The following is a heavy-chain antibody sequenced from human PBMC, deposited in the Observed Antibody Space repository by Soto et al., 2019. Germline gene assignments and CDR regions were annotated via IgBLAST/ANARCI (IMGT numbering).Heavy chain of an antibody. CDR1: GGSISSGGYY. J-gene: IGHJ5*02. Sequence: SETLSLTCTVSGGSISSGGYYWSWIRQHPGKGLEWIGYIYYSGSTNYNPSLKSRVTISVDTSKNQFSLKLSSVTAADTAVYYCARDRRDSGSGSYYRWFDPWGQGTLVTVSS. V-gene: IGHV4-61*08. CDR2: IYYSGST. CDR3: ARDRRDSGSGSYYRWFDP. D-gene: IGHD3-10*01.